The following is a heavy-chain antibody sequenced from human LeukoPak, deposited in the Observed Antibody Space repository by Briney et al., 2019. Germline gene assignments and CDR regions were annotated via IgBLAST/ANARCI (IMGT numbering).Heavy chain of an antibody. D-gene: IGHD4-23*01. CDR1: GYTFTTYG. Sequence: SVKVSCKASGYTFTTYGITWVRQAPGQGLEWMGRIIPILGIANYAQKFQGRVTLTADKSTSTAYMELSSLRSEDTAVYYCARDPPIHDYGGNSGFFDYWGQGTLVTVSS. CDR2: IIPILGIA. J-gene: IGHJ4*02. CDR3: ARDPPIHDYGGNSGFFDY. V-gene: IGHV1-69*04.